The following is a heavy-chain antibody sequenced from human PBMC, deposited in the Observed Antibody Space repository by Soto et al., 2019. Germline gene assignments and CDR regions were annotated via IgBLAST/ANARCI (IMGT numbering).Heavy chain of an antibody. CDR1: RIAVRRTA. CDR3: AADAHRVESWSSYPNCYYSRDG. CDR2: IVVGTGST. J-gene: IGHJ6*02. Sequence: VKFSCEASRIAVRRTAVLWMRQARGQRLELIGRIVVGTGSTTYAQIVQERIDITRDMSTNTAYLELSGLRPEDTPIYYCAADAHRVESWSSYPNCYYSRDGWDQGTTLTASS. V-gene: IGHV1-58*01. D-gene: IGHD3-3*01.